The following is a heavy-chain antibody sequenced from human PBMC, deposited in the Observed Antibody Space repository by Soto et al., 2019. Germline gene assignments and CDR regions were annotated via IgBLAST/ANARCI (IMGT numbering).Heavy chain of an antibody. Sequence: QVQLVQSGAEVKKPGASVKVSCKASGYTFTSYDINWVRQATGQGLEWMGWINPNSGNTGYAQKFQGIVTMTRNTSISTAYMELSSLRSEDTAVYYCARAEGYCSSTSCYYYYGMDVWGQGTTVTVSS. CDR1: GYTFTSYD. V-gene: IGHV1-8*01. J-gene: IGHJ6*02. D-gene: IGHD2-2*01. CDR3: ARAEGYCSSTSCYYYYGMDV. CDR2: INPNSGNT.